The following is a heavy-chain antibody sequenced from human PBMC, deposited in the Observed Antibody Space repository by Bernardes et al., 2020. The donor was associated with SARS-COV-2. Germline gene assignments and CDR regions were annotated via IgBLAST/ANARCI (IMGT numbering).Heavy chain of an antibody. Sequence: SETLSLTCTVSGGSISSSSYYWGWIRQPPGKGLEWIGSIYYSGSTYYNPSLKSRVTISVDTFKNQFSLKLSSVTAADTAVYYCARHGLASITIFGVVTLGGWFDPWGQGTLVTVSS. V-gene: IGHV4-39*01. J-gene: IGHJ5*02. CDR3: ARHGLASITIFGVVTLGGWFDP. D-gene: IGHD3-3*01. CDR2: IYYSGST. CDR1: GGSISSSSYY.